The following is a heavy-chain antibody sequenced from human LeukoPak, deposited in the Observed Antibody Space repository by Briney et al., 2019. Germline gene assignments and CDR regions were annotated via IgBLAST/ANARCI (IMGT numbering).Heavy chain of an antibody. D-gene: IGHD4-17*01. CDR2: IYCDSGGST. Sequence: WGSLRLSCAASGFTVSSNYMSWVRQAPGKGLEWVSVIYCDSGGSTYYADSVKGRFIMSRDNSKNSLYLHMTSLRAEDTAVYYCARGVPHAYGDYFDYWGQGTLLTASS. V-gene: IGHV3-66*01. J-gene: IGHJ4*02. CDR3: ARGVPHAYGDYFDY. CDR1: GFTVSSNY.